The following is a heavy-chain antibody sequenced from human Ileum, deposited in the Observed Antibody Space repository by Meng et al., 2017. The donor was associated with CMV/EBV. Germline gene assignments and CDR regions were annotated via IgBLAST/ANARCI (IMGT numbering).Heavy chain of an antibody. Sequence: GESLKISCLASGFNFGYYAMTWVRQAPGKGPEWVGFIRSIRNNGTTEYAASVRGRFTISRDNAKNSLYLQMNSLRAEDTAVYYCARDPAYYDFWSGLYYYYGMDVWGQGTTVTVSS. V-gene: IGHV3-49*02. D-gene: IGHD3-3*01. CDR2: IRSIRNNGTT. CDR3: ARDPAYYDFWSGLYYYYGMDV. CDR1: GFNFGYYA. J-gene: IGHJ6*02.